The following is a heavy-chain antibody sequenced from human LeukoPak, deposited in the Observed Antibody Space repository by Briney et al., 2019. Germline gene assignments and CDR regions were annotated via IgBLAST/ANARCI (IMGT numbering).Heavy chain of an antibody. J-gene: IGHJ4*02. Sequence: PSETLSLTCTVSGGSISSSSYYWGWIRQPPGKGLEWIGSIYYSGSTYYNPSLKSRVTISVDTSKNQFSLKLSSVTAADTAAYYCARQRGYSSYRPRRYYFDYWGQGTLVTVSS. D-gene: IGHD5-18*01. CDR2: IYYSGST. CDR1: GGSISSSSYY. V-gene: IGHV4-39*01. CDR3: ARQRGYSSYRPRRYYFDY.